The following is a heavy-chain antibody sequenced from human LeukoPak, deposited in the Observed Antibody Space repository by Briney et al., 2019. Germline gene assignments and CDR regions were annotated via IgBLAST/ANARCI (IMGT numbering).Heavy chain of an antibody. Sequence: GGSLRLSCAASGFTFSSYEMNWVRLAPGKGLEWVPYISSSGSTIYYADSVKGRFTISRDNAKNSLYLQMNSLRAEDTAVYYCARGLAERQQPDNWFDPWGQGTLVTVSS. CDR1: GFTFSSYE. CDR2: ISSSGSTI. CDR3: ARGLAERQQPDNWFDP. V-gene: IGHV3-48*03. D-gene: IGHD6-13*01. J-gene: IGHJ5*02.